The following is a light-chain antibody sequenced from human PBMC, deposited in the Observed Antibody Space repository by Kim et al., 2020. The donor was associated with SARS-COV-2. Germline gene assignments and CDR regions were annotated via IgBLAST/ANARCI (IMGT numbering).Light chain of an antibody. CDR3: SAWDYSLTAWV. J-gene: IGLJ3*02. CDR1: SNNVGDQG. V-gene: IGLV10-54*01. Sequence: QTATLACPGTSNNVGDQGAVWLQQHQGRPPRLLSYRSNNRPSGISGRISASRSGNTASLTIAGLQSDDEADYYCSAWDYSLTAWVFGGGTQLTVL. CDR2: RSN.